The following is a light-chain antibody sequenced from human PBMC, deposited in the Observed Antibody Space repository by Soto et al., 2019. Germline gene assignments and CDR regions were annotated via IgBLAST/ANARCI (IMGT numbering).Light chain of an antibody. V-gene: IGLV2-8*01. CDR1: SSDVGGYNY. CDR3: SSYGGSNNLL. CDR2: EVS. J-gene: IGLJ2*01. Sequence: QSALTQPPSASGSPGQSVTISCTGTSSDVGGYNYVSWYQQHPGKAPKFMIYEVSKRPSGVPDRFSSSKSGNTASLTVSGLQAEDEADYYCSSYGGSNNLLFGGGTKLTVL.